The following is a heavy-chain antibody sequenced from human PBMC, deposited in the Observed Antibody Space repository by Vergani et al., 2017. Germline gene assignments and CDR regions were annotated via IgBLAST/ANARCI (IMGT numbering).Heavy chain of an antibody. CDR1: GGTFSSYA. D-gene: IGHD3-3*01. Sequence: QVQLVQSGAEVKKPGSSVKVSCKASGGTFSSYAISWVRQAPGQGLEWMGRIIPILGIANYAQKFQGRVPITADKSTSTAYMELSSLRSEDTAVYYCARDQTYYDFWRGYQPDYWGQGTLVTVSS. CDR2: IIPILGIA. J-gene: IGHJ4*02. CDR3: ARDQTYYDFWRGYQPDY. V-gene: IGHV1-69*04.